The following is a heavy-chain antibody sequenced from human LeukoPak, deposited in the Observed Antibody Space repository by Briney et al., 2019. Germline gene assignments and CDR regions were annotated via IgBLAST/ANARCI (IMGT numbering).Heavy chain of an antibody. V-gene: IGHV4-59*01. J-gene: IGHJ6*03. CDR1: GGSISNYY. CDR3: ARAYSSSWPPNYYYYYYMDV. Sequence: ESSETLSLTCTVSGGSISNYYWSWIRQPPGKGLEWIGYIYYSGSTNYNPSLKSRVTISVDTSKNQFSLKLSSVTAADTAVYYCARAYSSSWPPNYYYYYYMDVWGKGTTVTVSS. CDR2: IYYSGST. D-gene: IGHD6-13*01.